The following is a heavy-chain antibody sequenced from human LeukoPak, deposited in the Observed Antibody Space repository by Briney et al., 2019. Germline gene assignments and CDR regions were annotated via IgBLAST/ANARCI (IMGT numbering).Heavy chain of an antibody. Sequence: SQTLSLTCTVSGGSISSGSYYWGWIRQPPGKGLEWIGSIYYSGSTYYNPSLKSRVTISVDTSKNQFSLKLSSVTAADTAVYYCARDTPVRGVSYYYYGMDVWGQGTTVTVSS. CDR2: IYYSGST. CDR3: ARDTPVRGVSYYYYGMDV. J-gene: IGHJ6*02. CDR1: GGSISSGSYY. D-gene: IGHD3-10*01. V-gene: IGHV4-39*07.